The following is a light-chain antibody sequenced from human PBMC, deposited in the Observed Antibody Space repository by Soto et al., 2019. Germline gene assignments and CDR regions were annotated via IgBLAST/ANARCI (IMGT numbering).Light chain of an antibody. CDR3: QQTDTFPRT. CDR2: AAS. V-gene: IGKV1-39*01. Sequence: DISLTQSPSFLSASVGDRVTITCRASEDILSYLNWYQHKPGKAPKLLIYAASSLQTGVPSRFSGSRSGTDFALTISSLQREDFATYYCQQTDTFPRTFGQGTKVDIK. J-gene: IGKJ1*01. CDR1: EDILSY.